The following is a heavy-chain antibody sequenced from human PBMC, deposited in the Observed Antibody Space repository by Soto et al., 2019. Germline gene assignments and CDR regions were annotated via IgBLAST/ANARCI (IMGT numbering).Heavy chain of an antibody. J-gene: IGHJ4*02. V-gene: IGHV3-64D*08. Sequence: GGSLRLSCSAXGFTFRSYAMHWVRQAPGKGLEYVSGISSNGGSTYYADSVKGRFTISRDNSKNTLYLQMSSLRAEDTAVYYCVKTAPLGIWGYYFDYWGQGTLVTVSS. CDR3: VKTAPLGIWGYYFDY. D-gene: IGHD2-15*01. CDR1: GFTFRSYA. CDR2: ISSNGGST.